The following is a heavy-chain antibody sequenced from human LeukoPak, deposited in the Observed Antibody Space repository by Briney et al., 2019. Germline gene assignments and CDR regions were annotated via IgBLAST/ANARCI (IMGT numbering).Heavy chain of an antibody. CDR2: ISSSSSYI. CDR3: ARGLRRRVPGDVVVPSWFDP. V-gene: IGHV3-21*01. CDR1: GFTFSSYS. Sequence: GGSLRLSCAASGFTFSSYSMNWVRQAPGKGLEWVSSISSSSSYIYYADSVKGRFTISRDNAKNSLYLQMNSLRAEDTAVYYCARGLRRRVPGDVVVPSWFDPWGQGTLVTVSP. J-gene: IGHJ5*02. D-gene: IGHD2-2*01.